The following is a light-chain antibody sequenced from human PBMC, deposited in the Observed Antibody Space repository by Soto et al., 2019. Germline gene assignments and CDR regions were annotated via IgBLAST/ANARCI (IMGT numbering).Light chain of an antibody. Sequence: QSVLTQPPSASGTPGQRVTISWSGSSSNIGSNYVYWYQQLPGTAPKLLIYSNNQRPSGVPDRFSGSKSGTSASLAISGPRSEDEADYYCAAWDDSLSGVVFGGGTKLTVL. V-gene: IGLV1-47*02. CDR2: SNN. CDR3: AAWDDSLSGVV. CDR1: SSNIGSNY. J-gene: IGLJ2*01.